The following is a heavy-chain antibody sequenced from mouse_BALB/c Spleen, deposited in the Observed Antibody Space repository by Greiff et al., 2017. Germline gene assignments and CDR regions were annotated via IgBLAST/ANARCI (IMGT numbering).Heavy chain of an antibody. V-gene: IGHV7-3*02. D-gene: IGHD2-4*01. CDR1: GFTFTDYY. Sequence: EVKLMESGGGLVQPGGSLRLSCATSGFTFTDYYMSWVRQPPGKALEWLGFIRNKANGYTTEYSASVKGRFTISRDNSQSILYLQMNTLRAEDSATYYCAREGLRRGFAYWGQGTLVTVSA. CDR3: AREGLRRGFAY. CDR2: IRNKANGYTT. J-gene: IGHJ3*01.